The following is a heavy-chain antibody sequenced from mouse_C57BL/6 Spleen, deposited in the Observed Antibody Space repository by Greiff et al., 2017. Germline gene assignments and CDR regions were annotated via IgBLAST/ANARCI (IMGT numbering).Heavy chain of an antibody. CDR1: GYTFTDYN. V-gene: IGHV1-18*01. CDR3: ARRGFAY. J-gene: IGHJ3*01. CDR2: INPNNGGT. Sequence: VQLKESGPELVKPGASVKIPCKASGYTFTDYNMDWVKQSHGKSLEWIGDINPNNGGTIYNQKFKGKATVTVDKSSSTAYMELRSLTSEDTAVYYCARRGFAYWGQGTLVTVSA.